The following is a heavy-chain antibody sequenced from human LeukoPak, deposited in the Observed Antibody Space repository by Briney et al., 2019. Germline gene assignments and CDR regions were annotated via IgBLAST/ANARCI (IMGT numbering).Heavy chain of an antibody. D-gene: IGHD3-16*01. CDR3: AGGGGDYDYVWGSYYY. V-gene: IGHV1-18*01. Sequence: ASVKVSCKASGYTFTSYGISWVRQAPGQGLEWMEWISAYNGNTNYAQKLQGRVTMTTDTSTSTAYMELRSLRSDDTAVYYCAGGGGDYDYVWGSYYYWGQGTLVTVSS. CDR1: GYTFTSYG. CDR2: ISAYNGNT. J-gene: IGHJ4*02.